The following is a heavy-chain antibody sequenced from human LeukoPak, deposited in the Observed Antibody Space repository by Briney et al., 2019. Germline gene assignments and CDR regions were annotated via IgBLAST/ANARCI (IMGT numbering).Heavy chain of an antibody. J-gene: IGHJ3*02. CDR2: ISSSSSTI. Sequence: GGSLRLSCAASGFTFSSYSMNWVRQAPGKGLEWVSYISSSSSTIYYADSVKGRFTISRDNAKNSLYLQMNSLRAEDTAVYYCASSGRDYSTRRAYAFDIWGQGTMVTVSS. D-gene: IGHD2-21*01. CDR3: ASSGRDYSTRRAYAFDI. V-gene: IGHV3-48*01. CDR1: GFTFSSYS.